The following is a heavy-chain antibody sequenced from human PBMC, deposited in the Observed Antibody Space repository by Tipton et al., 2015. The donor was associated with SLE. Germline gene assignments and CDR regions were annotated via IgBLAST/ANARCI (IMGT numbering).Heavy chain of an antibody. V-gene: IGHV3-30*04. J-gene: IGHJ4*02. Sequence: SLRLSCAASGFTFSSYAMHWVRQAPGKGLEWVALISYDGSNKYYAESVKGRFTISRDNSKNTLYLQMNSLRVEDTAVYYCAGSLVGATVVSWGQGTLVTVSS. CDR2: ISYDGSNK. D-gene: IGHD1-26*01. CDR1: GFTFSSYA. CDR3: AGSLVGATVVS.